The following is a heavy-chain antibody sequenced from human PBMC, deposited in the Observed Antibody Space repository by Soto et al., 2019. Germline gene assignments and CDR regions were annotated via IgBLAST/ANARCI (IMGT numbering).Heavy chain of an antibody. CDR1: GFTFNDFE. CDR2: NDGSGTTK. Sequence: EVQLLESGGGLVQPGGSLRLSCGVSGFTFNDFEMNWVRQAPGKGLEWLAYNDGSGTTKKYADSVRGRFTISRDNPNNSLFLQMSSLSAADTAIYYCARGFGRFNYWGQGTLVSVSS. CDR3: ARGFGRFNY. D-gene: IGHD3-10*01. J-gene: IGHJ4*02. V-gene: IGHV3-48*03.